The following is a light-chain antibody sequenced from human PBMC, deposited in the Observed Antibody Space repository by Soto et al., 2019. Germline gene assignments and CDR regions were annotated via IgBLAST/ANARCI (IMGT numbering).Light chain of an antibody. CDR3: AAWDGSLNCYVV. CDR1: SSNIGSNT. V-gene: IGLV1-44*01. J-gene: IGLJ2*01. CDR2: SNN. Sequence: QSVLTQPPSASGTPGQRVTISCSGSSSNIGSNTVNWYQQLPGTAPKLLIYSNNQRPSGVPDRFSGSKSGTSASLAISGLQSEDEADYYCAAWDGSLNCYVVFVGGTNLTVL.